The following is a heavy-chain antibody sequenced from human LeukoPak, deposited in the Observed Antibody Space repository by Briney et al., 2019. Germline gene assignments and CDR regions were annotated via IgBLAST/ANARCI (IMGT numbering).Heavy chain of an antibody. D-gene: IGHD6-6*01. J-gene: IGHJ4*02. CDR1: GGPISSYY. V-gene: IGHV4-59*01. CDR2: IYYSGST. Sequence: SETLSLTCTVSGGPISSYYWSWIRQPPGKGLEWIGYIYYSGSTNYNPSLKSRVTISVDTSKNQFSLKLSSVTAADTAVYYCARRGAALDYWGQGTLVTVSS. CDR3: ARRGAALDY.